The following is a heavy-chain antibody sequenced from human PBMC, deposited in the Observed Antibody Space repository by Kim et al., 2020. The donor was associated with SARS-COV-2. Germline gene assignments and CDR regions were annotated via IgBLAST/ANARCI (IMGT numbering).Heavy chain of an antibody. Sequence: GGSLRLSCAASGFTIRSNYMTWVRQAPGKGLEWVSVIFVGGTTYYADSVKGRFTISRDHSANTVYLQMTSLRAEDTAVYYCARDHYYGSESDWGQGTRVTVS. V-gene: IGHV3-53*01. J-gene: IGHJ4*02. CDR1: GFTIRSNY. D-gene: IGHD3-10*01. CDR2: IFVGGTT. CDR3: ARDHYYGSESD.